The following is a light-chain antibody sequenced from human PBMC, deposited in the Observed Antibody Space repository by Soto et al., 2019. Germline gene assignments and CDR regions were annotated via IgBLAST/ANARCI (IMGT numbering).Light chain of an antibody. CDR3: GTWDSSLSAHVV. CDR2: DNN. V-gene: IGLV1-51*01. CDR1: NSNIGNNY. J-gene: IGLJ2*01. Sequence: QSVLTQPPSVSAAPGQRVTISCSGSNSNIGNNYVSWYQQLPGTAPKLLIYDNNKRPSGIPDRFSGSRSVTSATLVITGLQTGDEAVYYCGTWDSSLSAHVVFGGGTKLTVL.